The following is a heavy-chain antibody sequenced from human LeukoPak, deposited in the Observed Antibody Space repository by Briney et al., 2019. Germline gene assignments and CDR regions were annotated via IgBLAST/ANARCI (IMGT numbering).Heavy chain of an antibody. CDR3: ARGRPDGYNPGDFDY. CDR1: GYIFTGYY. V-gene: IGHV1-2*04. CDR2: INPNSGGT. D-gene: IGHD5-24*01. Sequence: GASVKVSCKASGYIFTGYYMHWVRQAPGQGLEWMGWINPNSGGTNYAQKFQGWVTMTRDTSISTAYMELSRLRSDDTAVYYCARGRPDGYNPGDFDYWGQGTLVTVSS. J-gene: IGHJ4*02.